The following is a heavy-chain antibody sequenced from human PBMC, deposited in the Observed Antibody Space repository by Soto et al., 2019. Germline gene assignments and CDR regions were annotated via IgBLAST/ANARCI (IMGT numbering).Heavy chain of an antibody. CDR1: GFTFSSYA. V-gene: IGHV3-23*01. J-gene: IGHJ5*02. CDR3: AKGDTAMACNWFDP. Sequence: EVRLLESGGGLVQPGGSLRLSCAASGFTFSSYAMSWVRQAPGKGLEWVSAISGGGGSTYYADSVKGRFTISRDNSKNTLYLEMNSLRAEGTAVYFCAKGDTAMACNWFDPGGQGTLVTGST. D-gene: IGHD5-18*01. CDR2: ISGGGGST.